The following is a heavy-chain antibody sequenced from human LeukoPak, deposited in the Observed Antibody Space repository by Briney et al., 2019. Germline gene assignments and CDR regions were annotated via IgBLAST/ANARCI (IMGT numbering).Heavy chain of an antibody. Sequence: GGSLRLSCAASGFTFSNYWMHWVRQGPGKGLVWVSRINSDGSSTSYADSVKGRFTISRDNAKNTLYLQMNSLRAEDTAVYYCAREGYSSAYVAYWGQGTLVTVSS. CDR3: AREGYSSAYVAY. D-gene: IGHD6-19*01. CDR2: INSDGSST. J-gene: IGHJ4*02. V-gene: IGHV3-74*01. CDR1: GFTFSNYW.